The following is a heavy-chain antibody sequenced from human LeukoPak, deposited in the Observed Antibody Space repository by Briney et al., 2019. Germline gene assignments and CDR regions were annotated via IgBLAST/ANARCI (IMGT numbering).Heavy chain of an antibody. J-gene: IGHJ4*02. CDR3: AKPPGIAVAGYLGY. D-gene: IGHD6-19*01. V-gene: IGHV3-23*01. Sequence: GGSLRLSCAASGFTFTSYAMSWVRQAPGKGLEWVSAISGSGGSTYYADSVKGRFTISRDNSKNTLYLQMNSLRAEDTAVYYCAKPPGIAVAGYLGYWGQGTLVTVSS. CDR2: ISGSGGST. CDR1: GFTFTSYA.